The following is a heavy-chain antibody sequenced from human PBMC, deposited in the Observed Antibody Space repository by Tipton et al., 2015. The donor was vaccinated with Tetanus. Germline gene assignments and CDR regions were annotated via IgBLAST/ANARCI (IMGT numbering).Heavy chain of an antibody. CDR1: GFIFSSYG. J-gene: IGHJ4*02. V-gene: IGHV3-33*01. CDR2: SWYDGTDK. CDR3: VREADCSGGSCFSGDFDT. D-gene: IGHD2-15*01. Sequence: AASGFIFSSYGIHWVRQAPGKGLEWLAVSWYDGTDKYYADSVKGRFTISRDNSKNTLYLQMNSLRAEDTALYYCVREADCSGGSCFSGDFDTWGQGTQVTVSS.